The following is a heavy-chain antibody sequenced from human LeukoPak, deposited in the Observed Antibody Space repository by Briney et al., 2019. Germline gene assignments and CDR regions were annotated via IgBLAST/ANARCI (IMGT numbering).Heavy chain of an antibody. J-gene: IGHJ5*01. Sequence: GASVKVSCKASGYTFTNHAMHWVRQAPGQGLEWMGWIDTANGNTKYLQKFQGRVTITRDTSARIVYMELCSLRFEDTALYYCARPGASSPGNWFASWGQGSLVTVSS. CDR1: GYTFTNHA. D-gene: IGHD6-13*01. V-gene: IGHV1-3*04. CDR2: IDTANGNT. CDR3: ARPGASSPGNWFAS.